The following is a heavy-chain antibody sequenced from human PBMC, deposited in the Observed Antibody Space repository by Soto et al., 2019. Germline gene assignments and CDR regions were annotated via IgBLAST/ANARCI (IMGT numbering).Heavy chain of an antibody. J-gene: IGHJ6*03. CDR2: MNPNSGNT. Sequence: GASVKVSCKASGYTFTSYDINWVLQATGQGLEWMGWMNPNSGNTGYAQKFQGRVTMTRNTSISTAYMELSSLRSEDTAVYYCAREGIAAAGIFYMDVWGEGTTVTVSS. D-gene: IGHD6-13*01. CDR3: AREGIAAAGIFYMDV. V-gene: IGHV1-8*01. CDR1: GYTFTSYD.